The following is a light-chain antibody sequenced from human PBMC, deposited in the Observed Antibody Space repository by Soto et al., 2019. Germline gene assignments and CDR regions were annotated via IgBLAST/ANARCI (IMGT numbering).Light chain of an antibody. CDR3: QHYDNLPSFT. Sequence: DIQMTQSPSSLSASVGDRVTITCQASQDIIKHLNWYQQYPGKPPKLLIYDASILEEGVPSRFSGSGSGTTFTLSISSLQPEDVATYYCQHYDNLPSFTFGPGTKVDLK. V-gene: IGKV1-33*01. J-gene: IGKJ3*01. CDR2: DAS. CDR1: QDIIKH.